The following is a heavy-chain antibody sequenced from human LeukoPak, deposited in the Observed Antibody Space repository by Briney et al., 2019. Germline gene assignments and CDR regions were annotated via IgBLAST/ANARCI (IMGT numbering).Heavy chain of an antibody. CDR2: IYYSGST. J-gene: IGHJ4*02. Sequence: SETLSLTCTVSGVSINSHYLNWIRQPPGEGLEWIGSIYYSGSTYYNPSLKSRVTISVDTSKNQFSLKLSSVTAADTAVYYCARGTPYYGSSGYYYFDYWGQGTLVTVSS. CDR3: ARGTPYYGSSGYYYFDY. CDR1: GVSINSHY. V-gene: IGHV4-59*05. D-gene: IGHD3-22*01.